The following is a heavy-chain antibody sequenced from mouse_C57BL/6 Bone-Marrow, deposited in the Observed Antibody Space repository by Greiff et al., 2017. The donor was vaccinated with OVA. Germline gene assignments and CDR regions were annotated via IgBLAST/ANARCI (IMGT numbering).Heavy chain of an antibody. Sequence: VQLVESGAELMKPGASVKLSCKATGYTFTGYWIEWVKQRPGHGLEWIGEILPGSGSTNYNEKFKGKATFTADTSSNTAYMQLSSLTTEDSAIYYCARGGYYYGSSSSWFAYWGQGTLVTVSA. V-gene: IGHV1-9*01. CDR3: ARGGYYYGSSSSWFAY. J-gene: IGHJ3*01. CDR2: ILPGSGST. CDR1: GYTFTGYW. D-gene: IGHD1-1*01.